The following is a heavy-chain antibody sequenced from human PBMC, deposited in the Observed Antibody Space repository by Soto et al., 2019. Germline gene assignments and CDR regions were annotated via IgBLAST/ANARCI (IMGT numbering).Heavy chain of an antibody. CDR1: GYTFTSYD. D-gene: IGHD4-17*01. V-gene: IGHV1-8*01. CDR3: ARGGGHGDYVSYYYYGMDV. Sequence: ASVKVSCKASGYTFTSYDIDWVRQATGQGLEWMGWMNPNSGNTGYAQKFQGRVTMTRNTSISTAYMELSSPRSEDTAVYYCARGGGHGDYVSYYYYGMDVWGQGTTVTVSS. J-gene: IGHJ6*02. CDR2: MNPNSGNT.